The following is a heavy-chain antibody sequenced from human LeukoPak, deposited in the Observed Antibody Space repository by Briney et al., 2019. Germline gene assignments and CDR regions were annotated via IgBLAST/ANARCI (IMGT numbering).Heavy chain of an antibody. CDR1: GYTFTGYY. CDR3: ARDQNEYDFWSGYYAYYYYYYMDV. Sequence: GASVKVSCKASGYTFTGYYMHWVRQAPGQGLEWMGWINPNSGGTNYARKFQGRVTMTRDTSISTAYMELSRLRSDDTAVYYCARDQNEYDFWSGYYAYYYYYYMDVWGKGTTVTVSS. J-gene: IGHJ6*03. V-gene: IGHV1-2*02. CDR2: INPNSGGT. D-gene: IGHD3-3*01.